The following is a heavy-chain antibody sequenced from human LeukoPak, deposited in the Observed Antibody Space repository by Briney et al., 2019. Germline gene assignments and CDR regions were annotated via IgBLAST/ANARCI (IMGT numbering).Heavy chain of an antibody. Sequence: SETLSLACTVSGGSISYYYWSWIRQPPGKGLEWIGYIYYSGSTNYNPSLKSRVTISVDTSKNQFSLKLNSVTAADTAVYYCARITYGDNHFDIWGQGTMVTVSS. CDR2: IYYSGST. V-gene: IGHV4-59*01. CDR1: GGSISYYY. CDR3: ARITYGDNHFDI. D-gene: IGHD4-23*01. J-gene: IGHJ3*02.